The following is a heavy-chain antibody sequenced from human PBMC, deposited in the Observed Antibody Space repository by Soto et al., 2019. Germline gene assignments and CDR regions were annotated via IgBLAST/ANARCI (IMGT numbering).Heavy chain of an antibody. CDR2: INAGNGNT. Sequence: QVQLVQSGAEVKKPGASVKVSCKASGYTFTSYAMHWVRQAPGQRLEWMGWINAGNGNTKYSQKFQGRVTITRDTSASTADMELSSLRSEDTAVYYCARGDCSSTSGPMVYYYYGMDVWGQGTTVTVSS. CDR3: ARGDCSSTSGPMVYYYYGMDV. J-gene: IGHJ6*02. CDR1: GYTFTSYA. V-gene: IGHV1-3*01. D-gene: IGHD2-2*01.